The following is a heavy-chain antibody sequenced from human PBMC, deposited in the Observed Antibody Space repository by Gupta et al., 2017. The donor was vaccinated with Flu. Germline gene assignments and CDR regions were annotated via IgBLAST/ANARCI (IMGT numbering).Heavy chain of an antibody. CDR3: ARDLYEEYNWNYVFYY. CDR1: GFPFSTYS. Sequence: EVQLVESGGGLVQPGGSLRPSCAASGFPFSTYSMNWVRQAPGKGLEWVSYISSSSSTIYYADSVKGRFTISRDNAKNSLYLQMNSLRDEDTAVYYCARDLYEEYNWNYVFYYWGQGTLVTVSS. D-gene: IGHD1-7*01. CDR2: ISSSSSTI. J-gene: IGHJ4*02. V-gene: IGHV3-48*02.